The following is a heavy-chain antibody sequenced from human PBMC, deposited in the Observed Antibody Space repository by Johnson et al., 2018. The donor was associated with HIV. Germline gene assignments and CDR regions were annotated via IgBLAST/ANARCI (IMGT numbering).Heavy chain of an antibody. CDR1: GLSFSNFG. D-gene: IGHD6-19*01. CDR2: ISFDGNLK. J-gene: IGHJ3*02. V-gene: IGHV3-30*18. CDR3: AKLRKKQWLVGEAFDI. Sequence: QVQLVESGGGVVQPGKSLTLSCVVSGLSFSNFGIHWVRQAPGKGPEWVAVISFDGNLKKYADSVKGRFTISRDNSKNTLYLQMNSLRAEDTAIYYCAKLRKKQWLVGEAFDIWGQGTMVTVSS.